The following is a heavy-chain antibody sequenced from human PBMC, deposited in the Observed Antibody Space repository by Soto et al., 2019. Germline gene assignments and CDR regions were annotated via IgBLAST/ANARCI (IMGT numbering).Heavy chain of an antibody. CDR3: ARFSGVFDFWSGYQYYYSYPTDG. Sequence: PSENLSLTCTVSGGSISSSSYYWGWIRQPPGKGLKWIGSIYYSGSTYYNPSLKSRVTISVDTSKNQFSLKLSSVTAADTAVYYCARFSGVFDFWSGYQYYYSYPTDGWGQVTTGT. V-gene: IGHV4-39*01. D-gene: IGHD3-3*01. CDR1: GGSISSSSYY. CDR2: IYYSGST. J-gene: IGHJ6*02.